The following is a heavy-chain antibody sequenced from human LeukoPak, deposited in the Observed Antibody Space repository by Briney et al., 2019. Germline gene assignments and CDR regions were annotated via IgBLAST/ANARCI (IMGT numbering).Heavy chain of an antibody. J-gene: IGHJ6*02. D-gene: IGHD3-16*01. V-gene: IGHV3-7*03. CDR2: INHNGNVN. CDR3: AGGGVWDV. Sequence: GGSLRLSCAASGFTFSSYWMNWARQAPGKGLEWVASINHNGNVNYYVDSVKGRFTISRDNAKNSLYLQMSNLRAEDTAVDFCAGGGVWDVGAQGARVTVP. CDR1: GFTFSSYW.